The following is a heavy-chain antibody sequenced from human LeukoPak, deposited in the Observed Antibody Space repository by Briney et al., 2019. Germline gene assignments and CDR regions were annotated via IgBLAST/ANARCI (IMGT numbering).Heavy chain of an antibody. CDR1: GYTFTSYG. CDR3: ARDQPRELPPFDY. Sequence: GASVKVSCKASGYTFTSYGISWVRQASGQGLEWMGWISAYNGNTYYAQKLQGRLTMTTDTSTSTAYMELRSLRSDDTAVYYCARDQPRELPPFDYWGQGTLVTVSS. D-gene: IGHD1-26*01. J-gene: IGHJ4*02. V-gene: IGHV1-18*01. CDR2: ISAYNGNT.